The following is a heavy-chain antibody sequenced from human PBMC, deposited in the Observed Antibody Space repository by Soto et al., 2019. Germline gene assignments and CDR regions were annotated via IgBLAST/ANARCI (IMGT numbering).Heavy chain of an antibody. CDR3: ASPLWERGEYYYYVMDV. CDR1: GGSISSSNYY. Sequence: KTSETLSLTCTVSGGSISSSNYYWGWVRQPPGKGLEWIGTIYYSGSTYYNPSLKSRVTMSIDTSKNQFSLKLSSVTAADTAVYYCASPLWERGEYYYYVMDVWGQGTTVTVSS. CDR2: IYYSGST. D-gene: IGHD1-26*01. J-gene: IGHJ6*02. V-gene: IGHV4-39*01.